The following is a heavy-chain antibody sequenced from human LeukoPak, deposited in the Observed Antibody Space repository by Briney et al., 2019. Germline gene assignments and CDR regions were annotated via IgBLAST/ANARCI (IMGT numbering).Heavy chain of an antibody. CDR2: ISRDGGST. CDR1: GFTFDDYT. CDR3: ARDQEGAADY. D-gene: IGHD1-26*01. V-gene: IGHV3-43D*04. J-gene: IGHJ4*02. Sequence: PGGSLRLSCAASGFTFDDYTMHWVRQAPGKGLEWVSLISRDGGSTYYADSVKGRFSISRDNSKNSLYLQMNSLRAEDTAVYYCARDQEGAADYWGQGTLVTVSS.